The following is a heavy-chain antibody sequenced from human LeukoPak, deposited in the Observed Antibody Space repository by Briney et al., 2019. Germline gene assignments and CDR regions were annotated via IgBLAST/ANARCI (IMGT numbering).Heavy chain of an antibody. V-gene: IGHV4-59*01. CDR2: IYYSGST. Sequence: SETLSLTCTVSGGSISSYYWSWIRQPPGKGLEWIGYIYYSGSTNYNPSLKSRVTISVDTSKNQFSLKLSSVTAADTAVYYCARGYSYGHFDYWGQGTLVTVSS. CDR3: ARGYSYGHFDY. D-gene: IGHD5-18*01. J-gene: IGHJ4*02. CDR1: GGSISSYY.